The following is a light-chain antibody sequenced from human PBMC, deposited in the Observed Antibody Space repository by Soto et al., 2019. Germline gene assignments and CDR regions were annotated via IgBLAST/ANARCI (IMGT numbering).Light chain of an antibody. CDR1: QSVGNN. CDR3: QQYGDWPLT. CDR2: ATS. Sequence: EIVVTQSPATLSVSPGERATLSCRASQSVGNNFAWYQQKPGQAPRLLIFATSPRATGVPARFSGSGSGTEFNLSISSMQYEDFAVYYCQQYGDWPLTFGGGAKVEIE. J-gene: IGKJ4*01. V-gene: IGKV3-15*01.